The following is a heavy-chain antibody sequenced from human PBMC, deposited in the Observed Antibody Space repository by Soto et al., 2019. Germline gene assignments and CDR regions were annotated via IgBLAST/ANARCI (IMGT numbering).Heavy chain of an antibody. D-gene: IGHD2-8*01. CDR3: ARHVRYQGLMSYYYYMDV. Sequence: QLQLQESGPGLVKPSETLSLTCTVSGGSISSSSYYWGWIRQPPGKGLEWIGSIYYSGSTYYNPSLKSRVTIAVDTSKNQFSLKLSSVTAADTAVYYCARHVRYQGLMSYYYYMDVWGKGTTVTVSS. V-gene: IGHV4-39*01. CDR2: IYYSGST. CDR1: GGSISSSSYY. J-gene: IGHJ6*03.